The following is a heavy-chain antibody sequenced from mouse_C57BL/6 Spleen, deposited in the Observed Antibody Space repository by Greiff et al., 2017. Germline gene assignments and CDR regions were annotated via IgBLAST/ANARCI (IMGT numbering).Heavy chain of an antibody. CDR1: GYTFTSYW. CDR3: ALITTVVAYYAMDY. J-gene: IGHJ4*01. CDR2: IHPNSGST. Sequence: QVQLQQPGAELVKPGASVTLSCKASGYTFTSYWMHWVKQRPGQGLEWIGMIHPNSGSTNYNEKFKSKATLTVDKSSSTAYMQLSSLTSEDSAVYYCALITTVVAYYAMDYWGQGTSVTVSS. D-gene: IGHD1-1*01. V-gene: IGHV1-64*01.